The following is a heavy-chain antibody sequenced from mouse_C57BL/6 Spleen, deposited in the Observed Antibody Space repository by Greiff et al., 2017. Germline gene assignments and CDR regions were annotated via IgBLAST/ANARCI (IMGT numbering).Heavy chain of an antibody. CDR1: GYTFTSYW. D-gene: IGHD1-1*01. J-gene: IGHJ2*01. V-gene: IGHV1-61*01. CDR3: ARQGFITTVVEDY. CDR2: IYPSDSET. Sequence: VKLQQPGAELVRPGSSVKLSCKASGYTFTSYWMDWVKQRPGQGLEWIGNIYPSDSETHYNQKFKDKATLTVDKSSSTAYMQLSSLTSEDSAVYYCARQGFITTVVEDYWGQGTTLTVSS.